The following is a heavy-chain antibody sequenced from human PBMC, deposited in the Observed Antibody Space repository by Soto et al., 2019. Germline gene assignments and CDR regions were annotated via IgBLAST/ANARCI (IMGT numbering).Heavy chain of an antibody. D-gene: IGHD3-10*01. J-gene: IGHJ4*02. Sequence: SETLSLTCAVYGGSFSGYYWSWIRQPPGKGLEWIGEINHSGSTNYNPSLKSRVTISVDTSKNQFSLKLSSVTAADTAVYYCARTRIMVRGVMGSPRGPFYFDYWGQGTLVTVSS. CDR1: GGSFSGYY. CDR3: ARTRIMVRGVMGSPRGPFYFDY. V-gene: IGHV4-34*01. CDR2: INHSGST.